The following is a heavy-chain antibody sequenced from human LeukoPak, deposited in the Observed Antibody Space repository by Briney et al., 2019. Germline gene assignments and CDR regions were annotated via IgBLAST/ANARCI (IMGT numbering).Heavy chain of an antibody. D-gene: IGHD3-22*01. J-gene: IGHJ4*02. Sequence: PSETLSLTCAVYGGSFSGYYWSWIRQPPGKGLEWIGEINHSGGTNYNPSLKSRVTISVDTSKNQFSLKLSSVTAADTAVYYCARGLYYYDSSGYYDYWGQGTLVTVSS. CDR2: INHSGGT. V-gene: IGHV4-34*01. CDR1: GGSFSGYY. CDR3: ARGLYYYDSSGYYDY.